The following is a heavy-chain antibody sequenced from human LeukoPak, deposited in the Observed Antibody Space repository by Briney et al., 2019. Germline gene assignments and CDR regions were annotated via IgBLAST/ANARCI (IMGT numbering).Heavy chain of an antibody. D-gene: IGHD3-22*01. CDR2: IFGGGGG. J-gene: IGHJ5*02. Sequence: GGSLRLSCAASGFTVSNNYMSWVRQAPGKGLEWVSVIFGGGGGYYADSVKGRFTISRDNAKNSLYLQMNSLRAEDTAVYYCASPLTMSNWFDPWGQGTLVTVSS. V-gene: IGHV3-53*01. CDR1: GFTVSNNY. CDR3: ASPLTMSNWFDP.